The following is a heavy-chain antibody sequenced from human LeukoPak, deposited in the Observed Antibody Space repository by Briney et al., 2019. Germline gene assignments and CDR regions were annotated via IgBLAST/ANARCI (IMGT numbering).Heavy chain of an antibody. CDR2: ISSSSSYI. Sequence: PGGSLRLSCAASGFTFSSYSMNWVRQAPGKGLEWVSSISSSSSYIYYADSVKGRFTISRDNAKNSLYLQMNSLRAEDTAVYYCARVLFSDSGYGAGPDYWGQGTLVTVSS. J-gene: IGHJ4*02. D-gene: IGHD5-12*01. CDR1: GFTFSSYS. CDR3: ARVLFSDSGYGAGPDY. V-gene: IGHV3-21*01.